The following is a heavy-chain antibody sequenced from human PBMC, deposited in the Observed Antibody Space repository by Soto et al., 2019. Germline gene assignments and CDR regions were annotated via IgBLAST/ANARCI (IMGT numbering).Heavy chain of an antibody. Sequence: SETLSLTCTVSGGSISSYYWSWIRQPPGKGLEWIGYIYYSGSTNYNPSLKSRVTISVDTSKNQFSLKLSSVTAADTAVYYWARHLYYDSSGYDYWGQGTLVTVSS. CDR3: ARHLYYDSSGYDY. D-gene: IGHD3-22*01. CDR2: IYYSGST. J-gene: IGHJ4*02. V-gene: IGHV4-59*08. CDR1: GGSISSYY.